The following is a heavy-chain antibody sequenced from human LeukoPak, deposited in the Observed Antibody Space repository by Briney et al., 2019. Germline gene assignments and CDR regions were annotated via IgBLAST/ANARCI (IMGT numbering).Heavy chain of an antibody. CDR1: GFTFSSYW. D-gene: IGHD3-22*01. CDR2: INSDGTTT. CDR3: ARAGVASSGYPFDY. Sequence: PGGSLRFSCAASGFTFSSYWMHWVRQAPGKGLVWVSRINSDGTTTNYADPVKGRFTISRDNAKDTLFLQMNTLRAEDTAVYYCARAGVASSGYPFDYWGQGTLVTVSS. V-gene: IGHV3-74*01. J-gene: IGHJ4*02.